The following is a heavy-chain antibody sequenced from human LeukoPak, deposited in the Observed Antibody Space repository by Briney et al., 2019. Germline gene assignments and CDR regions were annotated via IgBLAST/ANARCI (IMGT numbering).Heavy chain of an antibody. CDR3: AGYYGKLPLFDY. CDR2: IYYSGST. D-gene: IGHD3-10*01. V-gene: IGHV4-39*01. J-gene: IGHJ4*02. Sequence: PSETLSLTCTVSGGSISGSSYYWGWIRQPPGKGLEWIGSIYYSGSTYYNPSLKSRVTISVDTSKNQFSLKLSSVTAADTAVYYCAGYYGKLPLFDYWGQGTLVTVSS. CDR1: GGSISGSSYY.